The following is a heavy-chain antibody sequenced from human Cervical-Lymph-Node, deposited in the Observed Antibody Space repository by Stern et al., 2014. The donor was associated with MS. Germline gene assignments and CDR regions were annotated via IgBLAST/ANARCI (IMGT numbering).Heavy chain of an antibody. J-gene: IGHJ4*02. V-gene: IGHV1-46*01. CDR2: INPSAGNT. CDR3: ARDEGADY. Sequence: QLVQSGAEVKKPGASVKVSCMASGYSFTSYFLNWVRQAPGQGLEWMGIINPSAGNTNYAQKFQGRVVMTSDTSTGTVYMELSSLRSEDTAVYYCARDEGADYWGQGTLVTVSS. CDR1: GYSFTSYF.